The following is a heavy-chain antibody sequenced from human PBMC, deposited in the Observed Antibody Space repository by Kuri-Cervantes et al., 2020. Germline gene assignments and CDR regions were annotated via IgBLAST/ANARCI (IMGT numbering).Heavy chain of an antibody. J-gene: IGHJ6*03. V-gene: IGHV3-9*01. CDR3: AKDHYYYYYMDV. CDR2: ITWNSGSI. Sequence: GGSLRLSCAASGFTFDEYGMHWVRRAPGKGLEWVSGITWNSGSIGYADSVKGRFTISRDSAKHSLYLQMNSLRADDTAVYYCAKDHYYYYYMDVWGKGTTVTVSS. CDR1: GFTFDEYG.